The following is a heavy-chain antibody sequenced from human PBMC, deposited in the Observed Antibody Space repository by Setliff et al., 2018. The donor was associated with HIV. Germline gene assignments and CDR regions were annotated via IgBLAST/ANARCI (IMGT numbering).Heavy chain of an antibody. D-gene: IGHD3-3*01. CDR2: IYYSGST. CDR1: DSGTYY. V-gene: IGHV4-61*01. J-gene: IGHJ6*02. CDR3: ARIFGDQGYYYGMDV. Sequence: SETLSLTCTVSDSGTYYWSWIRQPPGKGLEWIGYIYYSGSTNYNPSLKSRVTISVDTSKNQFSLKLSSVIAADTAVYYCARIFGDQGYYYGMDVWGQGTTVTVSS.